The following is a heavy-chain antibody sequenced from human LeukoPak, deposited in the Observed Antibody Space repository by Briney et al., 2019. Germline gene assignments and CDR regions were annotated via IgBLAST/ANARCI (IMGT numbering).Heavy chain of an antibody. D-gene: IGHD3-10*01. CDR2: ISGSGGST. V-gene: IGHV3-23*01. CDR1: GFTFSSCA. J-gene: IGHJ4*02. Sequence: GGSLRLSCAASGFTFSSCAMSWVRQAPGKGLGWVSAISGSGGSTYYADSVKGRFTISRDNSKNTLYLQMNSLRAEDTAVYYCAKDRVTMVRGVIRKEYYFDYWGQGTLVTVSS. CDR3: AKDRVTMVRGVIRKEYYFDY.